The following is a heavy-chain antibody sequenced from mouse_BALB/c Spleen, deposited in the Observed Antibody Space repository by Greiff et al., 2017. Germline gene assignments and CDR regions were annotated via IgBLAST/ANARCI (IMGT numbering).Heavy chain of an antibody. D-gene: IGHD1-1*01. CDR1: GYTFTSYW. CDR2: INPSTGYT. J-gene: IGHJ3*01. Sequence: VKLVESGAELVRPGALVKLSCKASGYTFTSYWMHWVKQRPGQGLEWIGYINPSTGYTEYNQKFKDKATLTADKSSSTAYMQLSSLTSEDSAVYYCARDYGSSYPFAYWGQGTLVTVSA. CDR3: ARDYGSSYPFAY. V-gene: IGHV1-4*01.